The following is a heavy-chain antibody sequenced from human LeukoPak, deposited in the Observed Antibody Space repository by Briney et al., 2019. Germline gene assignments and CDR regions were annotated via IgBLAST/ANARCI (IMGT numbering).Heavy chain of an antibody. D-gene: IGHD4-17*01. CDR3: ARDLYGDYAFDI. V-gene: IGHV3-21*04. J-gene: IGHJ3*02. CDR2: ISSSSDYV. Sequence: KPGGSLRLSCAASGFTFSSYSMSWVRQAPGKGLEWVSSISSSSDYVYYADSVKGRFTISRDNANNLLYLQVNSLRAEDTAVFYCARDLYGDYAFDIWGQGTMVTVSS. CDR1: GFTFSSYS.